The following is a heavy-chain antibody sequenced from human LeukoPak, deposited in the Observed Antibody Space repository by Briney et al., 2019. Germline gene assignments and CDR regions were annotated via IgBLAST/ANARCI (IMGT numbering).Heavy chain of an antibody. D-gene: IGHD5-18*01. V-gene: IGHV3-30*02. J-gene: IGHJ4*02. Sequence: GGSLRLSCAASGFTFSSYGMHWVRQAPGKGLEWVAFIRYDGSNKYYADSVKGRFTISRDNSKNTLYLQMNSLRAEDTAVYYCSKDRVDTAMTRYFDYWGQGTPVTVSS. CDR2: IRYDGSNK. CDR1: GFTFSSYG. CDR3: SKDRVDTAMTRYFDY.